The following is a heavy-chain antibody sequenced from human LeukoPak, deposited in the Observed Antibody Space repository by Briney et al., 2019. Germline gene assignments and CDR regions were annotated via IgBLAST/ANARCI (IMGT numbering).Heavy chain of an antibody. CDR3: ARVAEPGLFDY. CDR1: GGTFSSYT. V-gene: IGHV1-69*02. D-gene: IGHD1-14*01. CDR2: IIPILGIA. J-gene: IGHJ4*02. Sequence: ASVNVSCKASGGTFSSYTISWVRQAPGQGLDWMGRIIPILGIANYAQKFQGRVTITADKSTSTAYMELSSLRSEDTAVYYCARVAEPGLFDYWGQGTLVTVSS.